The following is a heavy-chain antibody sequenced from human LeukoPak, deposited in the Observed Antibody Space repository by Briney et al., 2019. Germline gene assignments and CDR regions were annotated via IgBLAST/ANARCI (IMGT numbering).Heavy chain of an antibody. CDR2: IYYSGST. CDR1: GGSISSSRYY. D-gene: IGHD5-18*01. CDR3: ARPGQRGYTYDYSAFDI. V-gene: IGHV4-39*01. J-gene: IGHJ3*02. Sequence: SETLSLTCTVSGGSISSSRYYWGWIRQPPGKDLEWIGSIYYSGSTCYNPSLKSRVTISVDTSKNQFSLKLSSVTAADTAVYYCARPGQRGYTYDYSAFDIWAKGQWSPSLQ.